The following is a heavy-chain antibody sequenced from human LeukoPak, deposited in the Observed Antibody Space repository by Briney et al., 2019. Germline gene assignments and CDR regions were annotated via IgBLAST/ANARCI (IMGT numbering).Heavy chain of an antibody. D-gene: IGHD6-19*01. V-gene: IGHV1-69*04. J-gene: IGHJ6*02. CDR3: ARPAVAGANYYGMDV. Sequence: SVKVSCKASGGTFSSYAISWVRQAPGQGPEWMGRIIPILGIANYAQKFQGRVTITADKSTSTAYMELSSLRSEDTAVYYCARPAVAGANYYGMDVWGQGTTVTVSS. CDR1: GGTFSSYA. CDR2: IIPILGIA.